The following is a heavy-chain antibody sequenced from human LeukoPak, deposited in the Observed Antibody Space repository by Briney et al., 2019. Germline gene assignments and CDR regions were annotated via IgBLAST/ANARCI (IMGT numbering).Heavy chain of an antibody. CDR1: GFTFSNYW. V-gene: IGHV3-74*01. Sequence: PGGSLRLSCEASGFTFSNYWMHWVRQSPGKGLVWVSRITSDGSTTSYADSVKGRFTVSRDNSKNTLYLQMNSLRTEDTAVYYCAKVGCSGGSCYSCFDLWGRGTLVTVSS. CDR2: ITSDGSTT. CDR3: AKVGCSGGSCYSCFDL. D-gene: IGHD2-15*01. J-gene: IGHJ2*01.